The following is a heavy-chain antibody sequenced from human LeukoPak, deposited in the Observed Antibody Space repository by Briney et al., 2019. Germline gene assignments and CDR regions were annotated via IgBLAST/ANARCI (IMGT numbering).Heavy chain of an antibody. CDR2: ICYSGGSK. J-gene: IGHJ3*02. D-gene: IGHD2-15*01. CDR3: ANGKRVVVAAKAILDAFDI. CDR1: GFTFSSYA. V-gene: IGHV3-23*01. Sequence: GESLTLSRAASGFTFSSYAMSWFRQPPGRGLEWVAAICYSGGSKYYPAPVKGRFTISIDNSKNTLYLQMSSLRAEDTAVYYCANGKRVVVAAKAILDAFDIWGQGTMVTVSS.